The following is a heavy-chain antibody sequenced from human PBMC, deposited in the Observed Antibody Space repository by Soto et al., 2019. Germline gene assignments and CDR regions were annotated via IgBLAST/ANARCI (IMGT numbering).Heavy chain of an antibody. D-gene: IGHD1-1*01. Sequence: QVQLVESGGGVVQPGRSLRLSCAASGFTFSSYAMHWVRQAPGKGLEWVAVISYDGSNKYYADSVNGRFTISRDNFKNTLYLQMNSLRAEDTAVYYCARDRLRYSWNDFPYYYYGMDVWGQGTTVSVSS. J-gene: IGHJ6*02. CDR2: ISYDGSNK. V-gene: IGHV3-30-3*01. CDR3: ARDRLRYSWNDFPYYYYGMDV. CDR1: GFTFSSYA.